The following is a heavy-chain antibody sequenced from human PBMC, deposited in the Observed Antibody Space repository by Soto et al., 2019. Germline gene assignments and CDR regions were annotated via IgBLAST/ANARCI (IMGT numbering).Heavy chain of an antibody. V-gene: IGHV1-18*01. CDR3: ARDSVPPTVTNDY. CDR2: ISAYNDNT. Sequence: QVQLVQSGAEVKKPGASVKVSCKASGYTFTNLGISWVRQAPGQGLEWKGWISAYNDNTNYAQKFQRRVTLTTDTSTSTAYLELRSLRSDDTAVYYCARDSVPPTVTNDYWGQGTLVTVSS. J-gene: IGHJ4*02. CDR1: GYTFTNLG. D-gene: IGHD4-17*01.